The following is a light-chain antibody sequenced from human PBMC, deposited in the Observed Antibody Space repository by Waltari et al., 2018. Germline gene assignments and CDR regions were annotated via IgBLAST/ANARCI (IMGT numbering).Light chain of an antibody. CDR2: KAS. CDR3: QQYDSYPVT. V-gene: IGKV1-5*03. J-gene: IGKJ1*01. Sequence: DIQMTQSPSTLSASVGDSVTITCRAGQSVSEWLAWYQQKPGRAPDLLIYKASTLERGVSSRFRGSGSETEFTLTINSLQPDDFATYYCQQYDSYPVTFGQGTKVEIK. CDR1: QSVSEW.